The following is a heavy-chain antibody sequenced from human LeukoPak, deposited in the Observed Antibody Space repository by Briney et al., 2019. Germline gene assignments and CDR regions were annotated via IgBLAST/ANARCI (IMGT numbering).Heavy chain of an antibody. CDR1: GFTFRSHA. CDR3: AKTGGPWD. J-gene: IGHJ4*02. Sequence: GGSLRLSCVGSGFTFRSHAMSWVRQAPEKGLEFVSGIYENGGTTYYADSVKGRFSISRDNSKNTLYLQMDSLRGEDTAVYYCAKTGGPWDWGQGTLVTVSS. CDR2: IYENGGTT. V-gene: IGHV3-23*01. D-gene: IGHD7-27*01.